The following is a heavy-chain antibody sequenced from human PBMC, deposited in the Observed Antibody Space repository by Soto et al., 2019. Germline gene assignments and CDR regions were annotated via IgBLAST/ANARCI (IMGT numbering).Heavy chain of an antibody. V-gene: IGHV4-59*02. J-gene: IGHJ4*02. Sequence: PSETLSLTCSVSGFSVSSTYWGWVRQSPGKGLEWIGYVYNSGSTIYSPSLKSRITISMDPSKNQFSLRLRSVTAADTAVYYCGRIPYSSASLDYWGQGNLVTVSS. D-gene: IGHD6-19*01. CDR2: VYNSGST. CDR3: GRIPYSSASLDY. CDR1: GFSVSSTY.